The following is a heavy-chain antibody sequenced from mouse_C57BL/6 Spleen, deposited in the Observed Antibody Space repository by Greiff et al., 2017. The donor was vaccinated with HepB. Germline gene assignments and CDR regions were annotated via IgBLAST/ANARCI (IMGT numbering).Heavy chain of an antibody. Sequence: QVQLQQSGPELVKPGASVKISCTASGYEFSGSWMHWVKQRPGQGLEWIGRIYPGDGDTNYAGKFKGKATLTADTSSSTAYMQLSSLTSEDSAVYFCASTSDGYYEDVWGQGTTLTVSS. J-gene: IGHJ2*01. CDR3: ASTSDGYYEDV. D-gene: IGHD2-3*01. CDR1: GYEFSGSW. V-gene: IGHV1-82*01. CDR2: IYPGDGDT.